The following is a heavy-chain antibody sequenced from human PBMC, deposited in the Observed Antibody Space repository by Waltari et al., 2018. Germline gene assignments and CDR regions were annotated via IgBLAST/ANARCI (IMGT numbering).Heavy chain of an antibody. Sequence: QVQLQQWGAGLLKPSETLSLTCAVYGGSFSGYYWSWIRQPPGKGLEWIGEINHSGSTNYNPSLKSRVTLSVDTSKNQFSLKLSSVTAADTAVYYCARGRYSTTVTREFDYWGQGTLVTVSS. D-gene: IGHD4-17*01. J-gene: IGHJ4*02. V-gene: IGHV4-34*01. CDR2: INHSGST. CDR3: ARGRYSTTVTREFDY. CDR1: GGSFSGYY.